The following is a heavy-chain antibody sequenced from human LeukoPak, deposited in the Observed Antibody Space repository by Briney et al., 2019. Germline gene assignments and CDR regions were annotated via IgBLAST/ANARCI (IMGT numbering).Heavy chain of an antibody. CDR1: GGTFSSYA. J-gene: IGHJ5*02. CDR2: IIPIFGTA. CDR3: ARAFDRLSPFDP. V-gene: IGHV1-69*13. Sequence: SVKVSCKASGGTFSSYAISWVRQAPGQGLEWMGGIIPIFGTANYAQKFQGRVTITADESMSTAYMELSSLRSEDTAVYYCARAFDRLSPFDPWGQGTLVTVSS. D-gene: IGHD1-14*01.